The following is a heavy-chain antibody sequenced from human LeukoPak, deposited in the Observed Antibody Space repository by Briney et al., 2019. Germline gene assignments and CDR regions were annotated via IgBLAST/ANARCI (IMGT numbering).Heavy chain of an antibody. D-gene: IGHD4-11*01. CDR1: RYTFTGYY. CDR3: ARDRRTVTKGNYYYYMDV. V-gene: IGHV1-2*06. CDR2: TNPNSGGT. J-gene: IGHJ6*03. Sequence: GASVTVSCKASRYTFTGYYMHWVPQAPGQGLEWMGRTNPNSGGTNYAQKFQGRVTMTRDTSISTAYMELSRLRSDDTAVYYCARDRRTVTKGNYYYYMDVWGKGTTVTVSS.